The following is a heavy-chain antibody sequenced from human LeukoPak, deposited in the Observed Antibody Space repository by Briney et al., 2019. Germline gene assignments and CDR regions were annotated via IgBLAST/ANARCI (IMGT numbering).Heavy chain of an antibody. CDR2: IYTSGST. Sequence: PSETLSLTCTVSGCSISSYYWSWIRQPPGKGLEWIGYIYTSGSTNYNPSLKSRVTISVDTSKNQFSLKLSSVTAADTAVYYCAGLVGGYCSGGSCSYNNWFDPWGQGTLVTVSS. D-gene: IGHD2-15*01. CDR1: GCSISSYY. V-gene: IGHV4-4*09. J-gene: IGHJ5*02. CDR3: AGLVGGYCSGGSCSYNNWFDP.